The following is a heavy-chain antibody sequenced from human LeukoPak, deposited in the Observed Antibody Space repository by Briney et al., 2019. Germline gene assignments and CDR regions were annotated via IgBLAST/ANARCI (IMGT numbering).Heavy chain of an antibody. CDR3: ATGVYSSGWYCFDY. CDR2: INAGNGNT. J-gene: IGHJ4*02. Sequence: ASVKVSCKTSGYTFTSCAMHWVRQAPGQRLEWMGWINAGNGNTKYSQRFQGRVTITRDTSASTAYMELSSLRSEDTAVYYCATGVYSSGWYCFDYWGQGTLVTVSS. CDR1: GYTFTSCA. D-gene: IGHD6-19*01. V-gene: IGHV1-3*01.